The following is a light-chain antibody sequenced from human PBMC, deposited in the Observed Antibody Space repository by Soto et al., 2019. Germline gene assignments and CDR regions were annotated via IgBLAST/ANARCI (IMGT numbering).Light chain of an antibody. CDR1: QSVSSNS. V-gene: IGKV3-20*01. CDR2: AAS. J-gene: IGKJ1*01. Sequence: EIVLTQSPGTLSLSAGERATLSCRTRQSVSSNSLAWYQHRPGQAPRLLMYAASTRATGMPDRLSGSDSGSGTDFTLTITSLEPEYFTVYYCQEYVISPWTFGQGTKVDIK. CDR3: QEYVISPWT.